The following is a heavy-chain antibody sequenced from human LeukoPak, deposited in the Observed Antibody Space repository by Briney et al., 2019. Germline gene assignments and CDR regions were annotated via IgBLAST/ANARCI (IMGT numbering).Heavy chain of an antibody. D-gene: IGHD6-13*01. CDR3: ANVDGSSSCPDY. V-gene: IGHV3-7*01. CDR1: GFTFSRYW. CDR2: IKQDGSET. Sequence: PGGSLRLSCAASGFTFSRYWMSWVRQAPGKGLEWVANIKQDGSETYYVDSVKGRFTISRDNAKNLLYLEMNSLRAEDTALYYCANVDGSSSCPDYWGQGTLVTVSS. J-gene: IGHJ4*02.